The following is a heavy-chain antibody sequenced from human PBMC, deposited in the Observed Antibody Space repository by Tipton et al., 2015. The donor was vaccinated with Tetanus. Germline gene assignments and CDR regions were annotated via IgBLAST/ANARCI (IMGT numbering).Heavy chain of an antibody. D-gene: IGHD2-21*02. V-gene: IGHV4-61*01. CDR2: IYHSGST. Sequence: TLSLTCTVSGGSVSGSSHYWSWIRQPPGKQLEWVGYIYHSGSTNYNPSLKSRVSISFGTSKNQFSLNLESVTAADTAFYYCARTAVNWFAPWGQGILVTVSS. J-gene: IGHJ5*02. CDR1: GGSVSGSSHY. CDR3: ARTAVNWFAP.